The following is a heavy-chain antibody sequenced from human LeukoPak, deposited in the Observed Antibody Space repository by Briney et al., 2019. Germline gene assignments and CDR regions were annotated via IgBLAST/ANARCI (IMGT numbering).Heavy chain of an antibody. D-gene: IGHD2-15*01. CDR2: IYYRGNT. Sequence: PSETLSLTCSASGGSISSSSHYWGWIRQPPGKGLEWIGSIYYRGNTYYNPSLTSRVTISVDTSKKQFSLKLTSVTAADTAVYYCARLGYCDGGSCYFPFDQWGQGTLVIVSS. V-gene: IGHV4-39*01. CDR3: ARLGYCDGGSCYFPFDQ. CDR1: GGSISSSSHY. J-gene: IGHJ4*02.